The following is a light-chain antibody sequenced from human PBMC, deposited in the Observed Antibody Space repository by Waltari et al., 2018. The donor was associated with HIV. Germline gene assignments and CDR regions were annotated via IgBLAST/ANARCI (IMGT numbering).Light chain of an antibody. J-gene: IGKJ1*01. CDR2: GAS. CDR3: QQFGNSPSPTWT. V-gene: IGKV3-20*01. Sequence: ENVLTQSPGTLSLSPGERATLSCRASQSVGSSFLAWYQQKPGQAPRLLIYGASTRATGIPDRFTGSGSGTDFALTISRLEPEDFAVYFCQQFGNSPSPTWTFGQGTKVEIK. CDR1: QSVGSSF.